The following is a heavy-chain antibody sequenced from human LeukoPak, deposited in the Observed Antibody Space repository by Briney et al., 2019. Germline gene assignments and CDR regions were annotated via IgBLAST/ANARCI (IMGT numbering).Heavy chain of an antibody. V-gene: IGHV4-61*09. Sequence: PSQTLSLTCTVSGGSISSGSYYWRWIRQPAGKGLEWIGHIYTSGSTNYNPSLKSRVTISVDTSKNQFSLKLSSVTAADTAVYYCASERTSFEGIFGVVNYWGQGTLVTVSS. CDR2: IYTSGST. D-gene: IGHD3-3*01. CDR1: GGSISSGSYY. CDR3: ASERTSFEGIFGVVNY. J-gene: IGHJ4*02.